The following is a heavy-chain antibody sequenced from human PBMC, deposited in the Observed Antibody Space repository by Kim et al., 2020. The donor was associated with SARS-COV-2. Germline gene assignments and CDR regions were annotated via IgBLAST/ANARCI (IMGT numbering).Heavy chain of an antibody. J-gene: IGHJ4*02. CDR3: ARERANGTPGSFDY. CDR1: GGSISSYY. D-gene: IGHD1-1*01. V-gene: IGHV4-59*01. Sequence: SETLSLTCTVSGGSISSYYWSWIRQPPGKGLEWFGYIYYSGSTNHNPSLKSRVTISVDTTKNPFSLKISSVTAAATAVYYCARERANGTPGSFDYWGQGT. CDR2: IYYSGST.